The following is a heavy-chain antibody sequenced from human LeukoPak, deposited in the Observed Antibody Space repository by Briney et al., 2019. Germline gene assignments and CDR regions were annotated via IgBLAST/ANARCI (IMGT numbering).Heavy chain of an antibody. CDR1: GFTFSSYA. D-gene: IGHD1-1*01. CDR3: AKDPDDDGAFDI. J-gene: IGHJ3*02. Sequence: GGSLRLSCAASGFTFSSYAMSWVRQAPGKGLEWVSAISGSGGSTYYADSVRGRFTISRDNSKNTLYLQMNSLRAEDTAVYYCAKDPDDDGAFDIWGQGTMVTVSS. V-gene: IGHV3-23*01. CDR2: ISGSGGST.